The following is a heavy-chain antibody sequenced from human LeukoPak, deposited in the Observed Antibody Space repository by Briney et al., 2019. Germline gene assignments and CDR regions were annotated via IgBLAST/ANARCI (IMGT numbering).Heavy chain of an antibody. CDR1: GFTFSTYR. D-gene: IGHD3-10*01. CDR2: ISSGSSTI. V-gene: IGHV3-48*04. J-gene: IGHJ4*02. Sequence: GGSLRLSCAASGFTFSTYRMNWVRQAPGKGLEWVSYISSGSSTIYYADSVKGRFTISRDNAKNSLYLQMNSLRAEDTAVYYCARGSLVHYYGSGSYRIRAGFDSWGQGTPVTVSS. CDR3: ARGSLVHYYGSGSYRIRAGFDS.